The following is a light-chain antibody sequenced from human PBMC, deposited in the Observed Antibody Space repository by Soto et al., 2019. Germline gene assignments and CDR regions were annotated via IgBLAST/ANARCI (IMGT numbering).Light chain of an antibody. CDR2: EVS. CDR3: SSYTVISTLV. J-gene: IGLJ1*01. V-gene: IGLV2-14*01. CDR1: SNDIGAFNY. Sequence: QSALTQPASVSGSPGQSITISCTGTSNDIGAFNYVSWYRQHPGKAPTLMISEVSNRPSGVSNRFSGSKSGNTASLTISGLQAEDEADYYCSSYTVISTLVFGTGTKLTVL.